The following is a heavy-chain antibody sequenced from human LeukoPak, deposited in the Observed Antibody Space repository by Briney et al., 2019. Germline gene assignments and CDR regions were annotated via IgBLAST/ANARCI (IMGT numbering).Heavy chain of an antibody. D-gene: IGHD6-13*01. J-gene: IGHJ4*02. CDR2: INSDGSST. V-gene: IGHV3-74*01. CDR3: ARDYVYSSGWYGVGY. CDR1: GFTFSSYW. Sequence: GGSLRLSCAASGFTFSSYWMHWVRQAPGKGLVWVSRINSDGSSTSYADSVKGRFTISRDNAKNTLYLQMNSLRAEDTAVYYCARDYVYSSGWYGVGYWGQGTLGTVSS.